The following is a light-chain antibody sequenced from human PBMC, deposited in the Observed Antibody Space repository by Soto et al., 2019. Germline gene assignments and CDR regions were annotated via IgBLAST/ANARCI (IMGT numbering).Light chain of an antibody. V-gene: IGKV3-11*01. CDR2: DAS. J-gene: IGKJ3*01. Sequence: EIVLTQSPATLSLSPGERATLSCRASQSINNLLAWYQQKPGQSPRLPIYDASNRATGIPARFSGSGSGTDFTLTISSLEPEDFAVYYCQQRYSWPPFTFGPGTKVDI. CDR3: QQRYSWPPFT. CDR1: QSINNL.